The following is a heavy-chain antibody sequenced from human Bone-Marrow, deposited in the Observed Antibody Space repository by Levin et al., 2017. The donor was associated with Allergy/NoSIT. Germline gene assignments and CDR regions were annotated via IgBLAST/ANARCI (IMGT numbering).Heavy chain of an antibody. Sequence: SCAASGFTFNNDGMHWVRQTPGKGLEWVAAISNDGLDQNYTDSVKGRFTISRDNSENALYLQMNSLRPEDTAVYYCAKDLALNWATDYWGPGTLVTVSS. J-gene: IGHJ4*02. V-gene: IGHV3-30*18. CDR1: GFTFNNDG. D-gene: IGHD7-27*01. CDR3: AKDLALNWATDY. CDR2: ISNDGLDQ.